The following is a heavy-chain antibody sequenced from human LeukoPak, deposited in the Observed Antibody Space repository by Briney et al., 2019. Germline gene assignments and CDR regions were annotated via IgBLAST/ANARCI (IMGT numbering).Heavy chain of an antibody. CDR2: IYYSGST. J-gene: IGHJ4*02. CDR3: ARMAAGGLDY. D-gene: IGHD3-16*01. CDR1: GGSISSYY. V-gene: IGHV4-59*08. Sequence: SETLSLTCTVSGGSISSYYWSWIRQPPGKGLEWIGYIYYSGSTNYNPSLKSRVTISVDTSKNQFSLKVTSVTAADSAVYYCARMAAGGLDYWGQGTLVTVSS.